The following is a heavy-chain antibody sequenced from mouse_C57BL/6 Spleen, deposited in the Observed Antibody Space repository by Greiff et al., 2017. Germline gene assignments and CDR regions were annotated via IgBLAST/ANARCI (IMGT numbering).Heavy chain of an antibody. V-gene: IGHV5-12*01. Sequence: EVMLVESGGGLVQPGGSLKLSCAASGFTFSDYYMYWVRQTPEKRLEWVAYISNGGGSTYYPDTVQGRFTISRDNAKNTLYLQMSRLKSEDTAMYYCAIPPNYYGSSYSFAYWGQGTLVTVSA. D-gene: IGHD1-1*01. CDR3: AIPPNYYGSSYSFAY. J-gene: IGHJ3*01. CDR2: ISNGGGST. CDR1: GFTFSDYY.